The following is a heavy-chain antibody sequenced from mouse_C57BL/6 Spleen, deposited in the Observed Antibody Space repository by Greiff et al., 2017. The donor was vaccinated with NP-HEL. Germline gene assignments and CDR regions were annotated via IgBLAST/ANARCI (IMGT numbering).Heavy chain of an antibody. D-gene: IGHD2-4*01. J-gene: IGHJ4*01. Sequence: QVQLQQSGPELVKPGASVKISCKASGYAFSSSWMNWVKQRPGKGLEWIGRIYPGDGDTNYNGKFKGKATLTADKSSSTAYMQLSSLTSEDSAVYFCARSPLYYDYDYAMDYWGQGTSVTVSS. CDR2: IYPGDGDT. CDR3: ARSPLYYDYDYAMDY. V-gene: IGHV1-82*01. CDR1: GYAFSSSW.